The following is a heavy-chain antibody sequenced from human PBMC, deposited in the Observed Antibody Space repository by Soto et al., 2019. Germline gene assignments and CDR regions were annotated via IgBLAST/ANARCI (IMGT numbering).Heavy chain of an antibody. D-gene: IGHD5-18*01. CDR2: MNPGSGDT. CDR1: GYTFTNND. J-gene: IGHJ5*02. Sequence: ASVKVSCKASGYTFTNNDVSWVRQATGQGLEWMGWMNPGSGDTGYAQKFQGRVTMTRDISIATAYMELNSLTSEDTAIYYCARMESFGSLNWCDPWGQGNLVTVSS. V-gene: IGHV1-8*02. CDR3: ARMESFGSLNWCDP.